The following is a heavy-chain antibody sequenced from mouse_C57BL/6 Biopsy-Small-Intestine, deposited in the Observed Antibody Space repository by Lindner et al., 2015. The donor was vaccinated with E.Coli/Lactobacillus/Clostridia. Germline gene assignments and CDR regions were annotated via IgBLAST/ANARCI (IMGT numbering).Heavy chain of an antibody. CDR1: GYTFSDYY. D-gene: IGHD1-1*02. J-gene: IGHJ2*01. CDR3: ARDLYPTNTGWYSTLYFDN. CDR2: IDPHIGAK. V-gene: IGHV1-84*02. Sequence: SVKVSCKTSGYTFSDYYIHWVRQAPGQGLVWMGWIDPHIGAKNYAQKFQRRLTLTWDTSINTAYMELSGLTYDDTAIYYCARDLYPTNTGWYSTLYFDNWGQGSLVTVSS.